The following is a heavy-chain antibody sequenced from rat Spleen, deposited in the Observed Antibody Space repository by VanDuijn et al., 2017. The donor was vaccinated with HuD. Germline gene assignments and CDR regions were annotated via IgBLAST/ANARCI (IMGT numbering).Heavy chain of an antibody. D-gene: IGHD1-11*01. CDR1: GFTFTNYW. J-gene: IGHJ2*01. V-gene: IGHV5-31*01. Sequence: EVQLVESGGGLVQPGRSLKLACVASGFTFTNYWMTWIRQAPGKGLEVVASITDTGGSTYYPDSVKGRFTIARDNEKRTLYLQMISLRSEDTATYCCTAGGGYCDYWGQGVMVTVSS. CDR3: TAGGGYCDY. CDR2: ITDTGGST.